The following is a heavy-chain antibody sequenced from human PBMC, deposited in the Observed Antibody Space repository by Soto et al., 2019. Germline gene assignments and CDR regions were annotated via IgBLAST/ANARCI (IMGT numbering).Heavy chain of an antibody. CDR2: ISSSSSTI. CDR1: GFTFSSYS. CDR3: ARDSFLVADYYYGMDV. Sequence: GGSLRLSCAASGFTFSSYSMNWVRQAPGKGLEWVSYISSSSSTIYYADSVKGRFTISRDNAKNSLYLQMNSLRDEDTAVYYCARDSFLVADYYYGMDVWGQGTTVTVSS. V-gene: IGHV3-48*02. J-gene: IGHJ6*02. D-gene: IGHD2-15*01.